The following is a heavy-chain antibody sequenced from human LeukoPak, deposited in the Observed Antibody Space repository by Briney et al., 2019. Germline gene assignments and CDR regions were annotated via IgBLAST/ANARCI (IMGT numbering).Heavy chain of an antibody. V-gene: IGHV1-69*13. CDR3: ARAPWGDSGYGTFDY. CDR1: GGTFSSYA. J-gene: IGHJ4*02. D-gene: IGHD5-12*01. Sequence: SVKVSCKASGGTFSSYAISWVRQAPGQGLEWMGGIIPIFGTANYAQKFQGRVTITADESTSTAYMELSSLRSEDTAVHYCARAPWGDSGYGTFDYWGQGTLVTVSS. CDR2: IIPIFGTA.